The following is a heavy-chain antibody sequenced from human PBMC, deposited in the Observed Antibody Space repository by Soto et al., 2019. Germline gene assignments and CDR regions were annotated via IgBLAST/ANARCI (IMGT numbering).Heavy chain of an antibody. CDR2: IDPSDSYT. V-gene: IGHV5-10-1*01. CDR3: ARDDSGSAYFDY. Sequence: PGESLKISCKGSGYSFTSYWISWVRQMPGKGLEWMGRIDPSDSYTNYSPSFQGHVTISADKSISTAYLQWSSLKASDTAMYYCARDDSGSAYFDYWGQGTLVTVPQ. CDR1: GYSFTSYW. J-gene: IGHJ4*02. D-gene: IGHD5-12*01.